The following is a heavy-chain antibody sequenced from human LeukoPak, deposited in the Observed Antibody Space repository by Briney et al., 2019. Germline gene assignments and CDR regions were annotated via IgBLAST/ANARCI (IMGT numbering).Heavy chain of an antibody. V-gene: IGHV3-33*06. D-gene: IGHD3-22*01. Sequence: GGSLRLSCAASGFTFSSYGMHWVRQAPGKGLEWVAVIWYDGSNKYYADSVKGRLTISRDNSKNTLYLQMNSLRAEDTAVYYCAKDPYYYDSSGYCDYWGQGTLVTVSS. CDR1: GFTFSSYG. CDR3: AKDPYYYDSSGYCDY. CDR2: IWYDGSNK. J-gene: IGHJ4*02.